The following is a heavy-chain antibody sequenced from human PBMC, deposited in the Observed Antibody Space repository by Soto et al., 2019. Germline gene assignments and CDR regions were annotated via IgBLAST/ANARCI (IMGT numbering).Heavy chain of an antibody. CDR3: ARIVGATPPYYYGMDV. CDR1: GYTFTSYG. CDR2: IIPIFGTA. J-gene: IGHJ6*02. Sequence: ASVKVSCKASGYTFTSYGISWVRQAPGQGLEWMGGIIPIFGTANYAQKFQGRVTITADESTSTAYMELSSLRSEDTAVYYCARIVGATPPYYYGMDVWGQGTTVTVSS. D-gene: IGHD1-26*01. V-gene: IGHV1-69*13.